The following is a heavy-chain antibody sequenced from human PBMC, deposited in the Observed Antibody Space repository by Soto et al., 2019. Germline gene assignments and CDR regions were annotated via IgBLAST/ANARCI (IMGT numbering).Heavy chain of an antibody. V-gene: IGHV4-59*01. CDR3: ARVARPYCSSTSCYLDAFDI. D-gene: IGHD2-2*01. CDR2: IYYSGST. J-gene: IGHJ3*02. Sequence: SETLSLTCTGSCGSISSYYWSWIRQPPGKGLEWIGYIYYSGSTNYNPSLKSRVTISVDTSKNQFSLKLSSVTAADTAVYYCARVARPYCSSTSCYLDAFDIWGQGTMVTVSS. CDR1: CGSISSYY.